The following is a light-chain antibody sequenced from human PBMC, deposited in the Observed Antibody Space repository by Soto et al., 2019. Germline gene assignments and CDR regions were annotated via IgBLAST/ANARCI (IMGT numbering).Light chain of an antibody. CDR2: SAS. CDR3: QQSYTTLGT. Sequence: DIQMTQSPSSLSAFVGDRVTITCRASQTISGFLNWYQQKPGKAPGRLIYSASTLQSGAPSRFSGSGSGTEFTLTISSLQPEDFATYDGQQSYTTLGTFGQGATVEIK. J-gene: IGKJ1*01. V-gene: IGKV1-39*01. CDR1: QTISGF.